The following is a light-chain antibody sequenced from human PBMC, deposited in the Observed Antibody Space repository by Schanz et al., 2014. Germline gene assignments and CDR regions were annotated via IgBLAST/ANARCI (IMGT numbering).Light chain of an antibody. V-gene: IGLV1-44*01. Sequence: QSVLTQPPSASGTPGQRVTISCSGSSSNFGSNTVNWYQHLPGTAPKLLISFNDQRPSGVPDRFSASKSGTSASLAISGLQSEDEADYYCAGWDDSLNGWVFGGGTKSPS. CDR2: FND. J-gene: IGLJ3*02. CDR3: AGWDDSLNGWV. CDR1: SSNFGSNT.